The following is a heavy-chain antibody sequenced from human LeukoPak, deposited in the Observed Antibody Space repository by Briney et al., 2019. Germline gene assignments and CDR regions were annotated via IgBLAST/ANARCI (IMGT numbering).Heavy chain of an antibody. V-gene: IGHV3-21*04. Sequence: GGSLRLSCAASGFTFSSYSVNWVRQAPWKGLEWVSSISSSSSYIYYTDSVKGRFTISRDNAKNTLYLQMSSLRDEDTAVYYCAKGKDEDYWGQGTLVTVSS. CDR1: GFTFSSYS. CDR2: ISSSSSYI. CDR3: AKGKDEDY. J-gene: IGHJ4*02.